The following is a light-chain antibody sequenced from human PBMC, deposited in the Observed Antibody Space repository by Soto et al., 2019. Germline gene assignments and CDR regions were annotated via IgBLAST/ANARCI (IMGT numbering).Light chain of an antibody. J-gene: IGKJ4*01. CDR2: DAS. CDR1: QDLSNY. V-gene: IGKV1-33*01. CDR3: QQYDNSLT. Sequence: DIQMTQSPSSLSASVGDRVTISCQASQDLSNYLNWYQQKPLKAPKLLIYDASNLETGVPSRFSGSGSGTDFTFTISSVHPEDIAKYYCQQYDNSLTFGGGTKVEIK.